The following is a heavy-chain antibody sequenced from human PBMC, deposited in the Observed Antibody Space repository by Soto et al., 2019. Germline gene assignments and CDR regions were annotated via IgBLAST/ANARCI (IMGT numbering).Heavy chain of an antibody. J-gene: IGHJ3*02. CDR3: TSSITMIVVVINDAFDI. Sequence: GGSLRLSCTASGFTFGDYAMSWVRQAPGKGLEWVGFIRSKAYGGTTEYAASVKGRFTISRDDSKSIAYLQMNSLKTEDTAVYYCTSSITMIVVVINDAFDIWGQGTMVTVS. V-gene: IGHV3-49*04. CDR2: IRSKAYGGTT. D-gene: IGHD3-22*01. CDR1: GFTFGDYA.